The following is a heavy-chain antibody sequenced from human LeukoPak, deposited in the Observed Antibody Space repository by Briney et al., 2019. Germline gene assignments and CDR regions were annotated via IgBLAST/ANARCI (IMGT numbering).Heavy chain of an antibody. CDR2: IRYDGSNK. Sequence: GGSLRLSCVGSGFIFNNYWMAWIRQAPGKGLEWVAFIRYDGSNKYYADSVKGRFTISRDNSKNTLYLQMNSLRAEDTAVYYCAKDYDFRSGYPNDAFDIWGQGTMVTVSS. CDR3: AKDYDFRSGYPNDAFDI. V-gene: IGHV3-30*02. J-gene: IGHJ3*02. CDR1: GFIFNNYW. D-gene: IGHD3-3*01.